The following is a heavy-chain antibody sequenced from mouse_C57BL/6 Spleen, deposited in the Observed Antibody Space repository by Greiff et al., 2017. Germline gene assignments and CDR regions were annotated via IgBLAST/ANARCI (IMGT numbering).Heavy chain of an antibody. CDR1: GYTFTDYE. J-gene: IGHJ1*03. V-gene: IGHV1-15*01. CDR3: TRDYGSRDWYFDV. Sequence: QVQLQQSGAELVRPGASVTLSCKASGYTFTDYEMHWVKQTPVHGLEWIGAIDPETGGTAYNQKFKGKAILTADKSSSTAYMELRSLTSADSAVYYCTRDYGSRDWYFDVWGTGTTVTVSS. CDR2: IDPETGGT. D-gene: IGHD1-1*01.